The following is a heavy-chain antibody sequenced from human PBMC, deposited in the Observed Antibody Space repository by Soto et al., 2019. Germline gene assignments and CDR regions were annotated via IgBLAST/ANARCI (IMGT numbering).Heavy chain of an antibody. CDR1: GDSISNLDYF. Sequence: SETLSLTCSVSGDSISNLDYFWAWIRQPPGQALEYSGGATYSPSYNPSLQSRIAISVDISKSLFSLKLTSVTAADTAVYYCARVPTYYQDSIGYQPFHPWGQGTLVTVSS. D-gene: IGHD3-22*01. V-gene: IGHV4-30-4*01. CDR2: ATYSP. CDR3: ARVPTYYQDSIGYQPFHP. J-gene: IGHJ5*02.